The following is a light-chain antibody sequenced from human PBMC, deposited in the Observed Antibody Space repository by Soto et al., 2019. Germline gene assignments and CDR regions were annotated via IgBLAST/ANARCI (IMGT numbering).Light chain of an antibody. CDR3: QQTYTTVT. CDR2: AAS. Sequence: DIQLTQSPSSLSASVGDRVTITCRASQGISTYLNWYQQKPGKAPKVLIYAASSLQSGVPSRFSGSGSGTDFTLTISSLQPEDFATYYCQQTYTTVTFAQGTRLEIK. J-gene: IGKJ5*01. V-gene: IGKV1-39*01. CDR1: QGISTY.